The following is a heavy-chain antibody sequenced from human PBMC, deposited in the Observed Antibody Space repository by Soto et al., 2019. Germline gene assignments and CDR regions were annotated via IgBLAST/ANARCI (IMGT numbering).Heavy chain of an antibody. CDR1: GFTFSSYA. Sequence: HPGGSLRLSCAASGFTFSSYAMSWVRQAPGKGLEWVSAISGSGGSTYYADSVKGRFTISRDNSKNTLYLQMNSLRAEDTAVYYCAKDSVLQLWFFDYWGQGTLVTVSS. V-gene: IGHV3-23*01. CDR3: AKDSVLQLWFFDY. D-gene: IGHD5-18*01. CDR2: ISGSGGST. J-gene: IGHJ4*02.